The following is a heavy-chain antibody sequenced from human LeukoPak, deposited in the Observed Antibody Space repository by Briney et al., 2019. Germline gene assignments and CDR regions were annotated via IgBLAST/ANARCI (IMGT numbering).Heavy chain of an antibody. Sequence: SETLSLTCAVYGGSFSGYYWSWIRQPPGKGLEWIGEINHSGSTNYNPSLKSRVTISVDTSKNQFSLKLSSVTAADTAVYYCAREGIVVVPAAIHSGGMDVWGKGTTVTVSS. D-gene: IGHD2-2*02. V-gene: IGHV4-34*01. J-gene: IGHJ6*04. CDR3: AREGIVVVPAAIHSGGMDV. CDR1: GGSFSGYY. CDR2: INHSGST.